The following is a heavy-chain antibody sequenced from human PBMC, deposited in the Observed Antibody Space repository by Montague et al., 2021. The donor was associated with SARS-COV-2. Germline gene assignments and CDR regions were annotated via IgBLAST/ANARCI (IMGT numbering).Heavy chain of an antibody. J-gene: IGHJ4*02. Sequence: ETLSLTCAVYGGSFSGYYCSWIRQPPEKGLEWIGEINQSGRTNNNPSLKSRVIISVDTSKNQFSLKLSSVTAADTAVYYCARRGSSVWGVTVSAELDYWGQGILVIVSS. CDR2: INQSGRT. CDR3: ARRGSSVWGVTVSAELDY. V-gene: IGHV4-34*01. D-gene: IGHD3-10*01. CDR1: GGSFSGYY.